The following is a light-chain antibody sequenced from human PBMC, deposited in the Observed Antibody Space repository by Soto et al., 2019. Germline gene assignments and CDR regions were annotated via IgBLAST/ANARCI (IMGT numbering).Light chain of an antibody. CDR2: KGT. CDR1: SSDVGAYNS. CDR3: CSSAHEGTYV. J-gene: IGLJ1*01. Sequence: QSALAQPAAVSGSPGQSITISCTGTSSDVGAYNSVSWYQQHPHRAPQVIIYKGTQRPSGVSNRFSGSTSGNAASLTISALQADDEAEYFCCSSAHEGTYVFGNATKATV. V-gene: IGLV2-23*01.